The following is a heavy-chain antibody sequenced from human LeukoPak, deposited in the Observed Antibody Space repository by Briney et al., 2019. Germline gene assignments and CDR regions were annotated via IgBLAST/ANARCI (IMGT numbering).Heavy chain of an antibody. D-gene: IGHD5-18*01. CDR3: ARDLISSYGVIYKMSYMDY. J-gene: IGHJ4*02. Sequence: GGSLRLSCAASGFTFSNYGMQWVRQAPGKGLEWLAGISFDGSNIHYADSVKGRLTISRDNSKNTLSLQMSGLRVEDTAVYYCARDLISSYGVIYKMSYMDYWGQGTLVTVSS. CDR1: GFTFSNYG. CDR2: ISFDGSNI. V-gene: IGHV3-30*03.